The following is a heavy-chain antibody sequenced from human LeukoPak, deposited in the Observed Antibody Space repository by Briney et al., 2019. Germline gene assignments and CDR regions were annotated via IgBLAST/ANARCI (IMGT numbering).Heavy chain of an antibody. D-gene: IGHD5-18*01. V-gene: IGHV1-2*06. CDR2: INPNSGDT. CDR1: GYTFTGYY. Sequence: ASVKVSCKASGYTFTGYYLHWVRQAPGQGLEWVGRINPNSGDTNYPQNFQGRVTMTRDTSISTAYIDLSRLRSDDTAVYYCARGYSYDFNYWGQGTLVTVSS. J-gene: IGHJ4*02. CDR3: ARGYSYDFNY.